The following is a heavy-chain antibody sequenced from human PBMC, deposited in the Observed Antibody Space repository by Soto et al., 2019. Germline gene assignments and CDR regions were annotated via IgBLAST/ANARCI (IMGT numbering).Heavy chain of an antibody. D-gene: IGHD6-13*01. CDR3: ARDSYSSSWYGAFDI. CDR2: IWYDGSNK. V-gene: IGHV3-33*01. Sequence: GGSLRLSCAASGFTFSSYGMHWVRQAPGKGLEWVAVIWYDGSNKYYADSVKGRFTISRDNSKNTLYLQMNSLRAEDTAVYYCARDSYSSSWYGAFDIWGQGTMVTVSS. CDR1: GFTFSSYG. J-gene: IGHJ3*02.